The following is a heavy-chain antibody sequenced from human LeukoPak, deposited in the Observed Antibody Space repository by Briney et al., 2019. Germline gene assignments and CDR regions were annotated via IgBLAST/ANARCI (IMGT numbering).Heavy chain of an antibody. CDR2: IIPMARTA. Sequence: SVKVSCKSSGDTSNYAFSWVRQAPGQGLEWMGGIIPMARTAQYAQKFQGRVTITMDDSTRTAYMEVSSLRSDDTAVYFCAREWSYETGMRAHYYFDYWGQGTLVTVSS. CDR3: AREWSYETGMRAHYYFDY. CDR1: GDTSNYA. V-gene: IGHV1-69*05. J-gene: IGHJ4*02. D-gene: IGHD2-15*01.